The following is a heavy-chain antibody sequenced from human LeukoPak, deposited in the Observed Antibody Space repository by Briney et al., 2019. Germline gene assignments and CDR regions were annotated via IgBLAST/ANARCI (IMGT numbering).Heavy chain of an antibody. Sequence: GGSLRLSCAASGFTFSSYWMSWVRQAPGKGLEWVANIKQDGSEKYYVDSVKGRFTISRDNAKNSLYLQMNSLRAEDTAVYYCARSNWNFRSGWNYWGQGTLVTVSS. CDR3: ARSNWNFRSGWNY. D-gene: IGHD1-7*01. CDR1: GFTFSSYW. J-gene: IGHJ4*02. CDR2: IKQDGSEK. V-gene: IGHV3-7*01.